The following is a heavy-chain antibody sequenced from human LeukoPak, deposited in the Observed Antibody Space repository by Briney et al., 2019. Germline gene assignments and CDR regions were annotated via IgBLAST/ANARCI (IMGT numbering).Heavy chain of an antibody. CDR1: GFTVSSNY. CDR3: ARGVPYSSNHFDY. V-gene: IGHV3-66*02. D-gene: IGHD6-13*01. CDR2: IYSGGST. J-gene: IGHJ4*02. Sequence: GGSLRLSCAASGFTVSSNYMSWVRQAPGKGLEWVSVIYSGGSTYYADSVKGRFTISRDNSKNTLYLQMNSRRAEDTAVYYCARGVPYSSNHFDYWGQGTLVTVSS.